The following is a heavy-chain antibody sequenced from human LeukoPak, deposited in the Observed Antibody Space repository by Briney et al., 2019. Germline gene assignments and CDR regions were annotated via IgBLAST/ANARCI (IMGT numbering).Heavy chain of an antibody. CDR3: AKQLGYCSDGSCYFPY. D-gene: IGHD2-15*01. J-gene: IGHJ4*01. V-gene: IGHV3-23*01. Sequence: GGSLRLSCAASGFTCSSSAMSWVRQAPGKGLEWVSAISNNGGYTYYADSVQGRFTISRDNSKSTLCLQMNSLRAEDTAVYYCAKQLGYCSDGSCYFPYWGQGTLVTVSS. CDR2: ISNNGGYT. CDR1: GFTCSSSA.